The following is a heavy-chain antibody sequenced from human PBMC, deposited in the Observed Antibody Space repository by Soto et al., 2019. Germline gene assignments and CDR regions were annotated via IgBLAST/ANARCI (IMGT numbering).Heavy chain of an antibody. CDR3: IGGPNIDAFDI. CDR1: GGSISSSRYY. V-gene: IGHV4-39*01. J-gene: IGHJ3*02. Sequence: QLQLQESGPGLVKPSETLSLTCTVSGGSISSSRYYWGWVRQPPGEGLEWIGSIYYSGSTYYNPSLRSRVTISVDTSYTQFSRKLSSVTAADTAVYYSIGGPNIDAFDIWGQGTMVTVSS. D-gene: IGHD3-16*01. CDR2: IYYSGST.